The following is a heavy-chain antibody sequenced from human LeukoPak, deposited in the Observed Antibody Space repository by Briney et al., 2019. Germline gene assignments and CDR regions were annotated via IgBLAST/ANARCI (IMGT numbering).Heavy chain of an antibody. J-gene: IGHJ4*02. D-gene: IGHD4-17*01. CDR1: GGTFSSYA. CDR2: TIPILGIA. V-gene: IGHV1-69*04. CDR3: ARDPHDYGDYSPDGY. Sequence: ASVKVSCKASGGTFSSYAISWVRQAPGQGLEWMGRTIPILGIANYAQKFQGRVTITADKSTSTAYMELSSLRSEDTAVYYCARDPHDYGDYSPDGYWGQGTLVTVSS.